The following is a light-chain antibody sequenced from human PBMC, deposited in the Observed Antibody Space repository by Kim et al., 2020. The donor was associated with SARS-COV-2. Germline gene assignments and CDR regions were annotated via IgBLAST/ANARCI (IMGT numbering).Light chain of an antibody. CDR2: GNT. J-gene: IGLJ3*02. CDR1: GSNIGAGYD. Sequence: QRVTISCTGSGSNIGAGYDVHWYQQLPRTSPKLLIYGNTNRPSGVPDRFSGSKSDTSASLAITGLQAEDEADYYCQSYDSSLSAWVFGGGTQLTVL. CDR3: QSYDSSLSAWV. V-gene: IGLV1-40*01.